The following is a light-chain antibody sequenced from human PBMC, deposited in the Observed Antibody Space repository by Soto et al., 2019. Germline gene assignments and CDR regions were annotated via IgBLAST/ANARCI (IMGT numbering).Light chain of an antibody. J-gene: IGKJ5*01. Sequence: NVLTQSQGILALSPGGSATLSFRASQSVGNNLAWYQQRPGQAPTLLISDAYSRATGITDRFSGSGSGTDFTITISRLEPEDFALYYCQQYGPSLITVGPGTRLDIK. V-gene: IGKV3-20*01. CDR1: QSVGNN. CDR2: DAY. CDR3: QQYGPSLIT.